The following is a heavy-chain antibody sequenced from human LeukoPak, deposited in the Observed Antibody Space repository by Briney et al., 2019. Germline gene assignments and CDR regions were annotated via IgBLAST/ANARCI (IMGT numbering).Heavy chain of an antibody. CDR1: GGSISSGGYY. CDR3: ARSVVVPAVDAFDI. CDR2: IYHSGST. V-gene: IGHV4-30-2*01. J-gene: IGHJ3*02. D-gene: IGHD2-2*01. Sequence: TLSLTCTVSGGSISSGGYYWSWIRQPPGKGLEWIGYIYHSGSTYYNPSLKSRVTISVDRSKNQFSLKLSSVTAADTAVYYCARSVVVPAVDAFDIWGQGTMVTVSS.